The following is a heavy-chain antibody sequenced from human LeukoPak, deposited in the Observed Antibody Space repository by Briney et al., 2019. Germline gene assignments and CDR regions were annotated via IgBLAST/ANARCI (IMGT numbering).Heavy chain of an antibody. V-gene: IGHV4-59*01. CDR3: AREDTAMVRTAFDI. J-gene: IGHJ3*02. D-gene: IGHD5-18*01. CDR2: IYYSGST. Sequence: KPSETLSLTCTVSGGPINSYYWSWIRQPPGKGLEWIGYIYYSGSTNYNPSLKSRVTISVDTSKNRFSLKLSSVTAADTAVYFCAREDTAMVRTAFDIWGQGTMVTVSS. CDR1: GGPINSYY.